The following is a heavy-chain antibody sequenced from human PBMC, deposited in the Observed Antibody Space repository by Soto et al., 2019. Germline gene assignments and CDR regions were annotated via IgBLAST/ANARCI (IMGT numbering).Heavy chain of an antibody. V-gene: IGHV5-51*01. J-gene: IGHJ6*02. CDR1: GYTFTNYW. Sequence: GESLKISCKGSGYTFTNYWIGWVRQMPGKGPEWMGIIYPGDSDTKYNPSFQGQVTISADKSITTTYLQWSNLKASDTAFYYCAASIFYYGMDVWGQGTTVTVSS. CDR3: AASIFYYGMDV. CDR2: IYPGDSDT.